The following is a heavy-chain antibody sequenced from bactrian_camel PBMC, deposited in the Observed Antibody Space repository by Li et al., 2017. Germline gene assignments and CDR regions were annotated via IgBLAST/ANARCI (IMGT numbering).Heavy chain of an antibody. CDR1: GSTYPYSQYC. CDR2: IDDRFNA. Sequence: HVQLVESGGESVQAGGSIRLSCAASGSTYPYSQYCLGWFRQAPGKEREGVASIDDRFNADYADSVKGRFAISRDNAKDTLYLQMNSLKPEDTATYYCAADPQRRGVFLLPRYKSRGQGTQVTVS. CDR3: AADPQRRGVFLLPRYKS. V-gene: IGHV3S53*01. D-gene: IGHD3*01. J-gene: IGHJ6*01.